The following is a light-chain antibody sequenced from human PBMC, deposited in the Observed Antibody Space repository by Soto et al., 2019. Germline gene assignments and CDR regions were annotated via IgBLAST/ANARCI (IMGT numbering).Light chain of an antibody. CDR2: AAS. J-gene: IGKJ2*01. V-gene: IGKV1-9*01. CDR1: QGINIF. CDR3: QQLTNFRFT. Sequence: DIQLTQSPSFLSASVGDRVTITCRASQGINIFLAWFQQKPGKAPNLLISAASTLQSGVPSRFSGSGSETEFTLTISSLQPEDFATYYCQQLTNFRFTFGQGTKLDIK.